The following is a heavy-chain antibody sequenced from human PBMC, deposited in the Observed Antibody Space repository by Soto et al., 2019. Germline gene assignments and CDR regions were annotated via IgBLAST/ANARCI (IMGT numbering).Heavy chain of an antibody. D-gene: IGHD5-18*01. J-gene: IGHJ4*02. V-gene: IGHV3-23*05. CDR1: GFTFSTYA. Sequence: GGSLILSCAASGFTFSTYAMSWVRQAPGKGLEWVSTIDNSGGITYYADSVKGRFTISRDNSKNTLYLQINSLRAEDTAVYYCAKGGYNYGFLFDCWGQGTLVTVSS. CDR2: IDNSGGIT. CDR3: AKGGYNYGFLFDC.